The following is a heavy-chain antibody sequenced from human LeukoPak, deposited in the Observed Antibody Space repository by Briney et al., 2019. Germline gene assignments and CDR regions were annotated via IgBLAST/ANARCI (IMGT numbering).Heavy chain of an antibody. CDR1: GFTFSNAW. V-gene: IGHV3-15*01. J-gene: IGHJ4*02. CDR3: TTERRESSGWYNWCFDY. CDR2: AKSKTDGGTT. Sequence: GGSLRLSCEVSGFTFSNAWMSWVRQAPGKGLEWVGRAKSKTDGGTTDYGAPVKGRFTISRDDSKNTLYLQMNNLKSEDTAVYYCTTERRESSGWYNWCFDYWGQGTLVTVSS. D-gene: IGHD6-19*01.